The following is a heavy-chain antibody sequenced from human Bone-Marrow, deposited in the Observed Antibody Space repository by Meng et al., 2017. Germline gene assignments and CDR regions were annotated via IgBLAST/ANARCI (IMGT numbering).Heavy chain of an antibody. Sequence: GESLKISCAASGFTFSSYAMSWVRQAPGKGLEWVSAISGSGGSKYYADSVKGRFTICRDNSKNTLYLQMNSLRAEDTAVYCCARAGMVGGVPDAVAIWGQGTMVTVSS. CDR1: GFTFSSYA. D-gene: IGHD3-10*01. V-gene: IGHV3-23*01. CDR3: ARAGMVGGVPDAVAI. J-gene: IGHJ3*02. CDR2: ISGSGGSK.